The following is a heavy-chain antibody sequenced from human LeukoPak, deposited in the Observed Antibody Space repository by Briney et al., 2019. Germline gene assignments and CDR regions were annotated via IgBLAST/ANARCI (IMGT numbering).Heavy chain of an antibody. CDR2: ISSSSSTI. CDR3: AKDGNGLDY. D-gene: IGHD1-26*01. CDR1: GFTFSSYA. V-gene: IGHV3-48*01. J-gene: IGHJ4*02. Sequence: GGSLRLSCAASGFTFSSYAMSWVRQAPGKGLEWVSYISSSSSTIYYADSVKGRFTISRDNSKNTLYLQMNSLRAEDTAVYYCAKDGNGLDYWGQGTLVTVSS.